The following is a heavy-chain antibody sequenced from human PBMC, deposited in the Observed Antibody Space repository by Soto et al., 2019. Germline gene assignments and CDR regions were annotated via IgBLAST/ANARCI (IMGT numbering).Heavy chain of an antibody. Sequence: QITLKESGPTLVKPTQTLTLTCTFSGFSLSTSGVGVGWIRQPPGKALEWLALIYWDDNKRYSPSLKSRLTITKDTSKNQVVLTMTNMDPVDTATYYCAHRRWDSSTWIPTFDYWGQGTLVTVSS. D-gene: IGHD6-13*01. J-gene: IGHJ4*02. CDR1: GFSLSTSGVG. CDR3: AHRRWDSSTWIPTFDY. V-gene: IGHV2-5*02. CDR2: IYWDDNK.